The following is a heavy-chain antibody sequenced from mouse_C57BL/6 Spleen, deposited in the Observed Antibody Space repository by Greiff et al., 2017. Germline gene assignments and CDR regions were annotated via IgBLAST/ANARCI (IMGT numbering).Heavy chain of an antibody. D-gene: IGHD1-1*02. Sequence: EVQLQESGGGLVKPGGSLKLSCAASGFTFSSYAMSWVRQTPEKRLEWVATISDGGSYTYYPDNVKGRFTISRDNAKNNLYLQMSHLKSEDTAMYYCARDQDYGPSYAMDYWGQGTSVTVSS. J-gene: IGHJ4*01. V-gene: IGHV5-4*01. CDR2: ISDGGSYT. CDR1: GFTFSSYA. CDR3: ARDQDYGPSYAMDY.